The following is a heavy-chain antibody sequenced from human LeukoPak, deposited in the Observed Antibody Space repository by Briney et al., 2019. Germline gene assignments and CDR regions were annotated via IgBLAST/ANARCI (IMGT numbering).Heavy chain of an antibody. Sequence: WGSLRLYCAASGFTFTNYWMHWVRQAPGEGLVWVSRINSDGSVTRYADSVKARFTISRDNAKNTVFLQMNSLRPEDTAVYYCARDRGALDYWGQGTLVTVSS. J-gene: IGHJ4*02. CDR3: ARDRGALDY. D-gene: IGHD1-26*01. V-gene: IGHV3-74*01. CDR2: INSDGSVT. CDR1: GFTFTNYW.